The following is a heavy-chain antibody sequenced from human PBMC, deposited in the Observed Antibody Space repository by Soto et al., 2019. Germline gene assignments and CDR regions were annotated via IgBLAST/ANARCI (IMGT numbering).Heavy chain of an antibody. Sequence: QVQLVQSGAEVKKPGASVKIACKASGYTFSSSYIHWVRQAPGQGLEWMGLINPSGFSTDYAQTFQGRVTVTRDTSTSTVYMELSSLRSEDTAVYYCASGGYTSGFSAMDVWGPGTTVAVSS. CDR1: GYTFSSSY. D-gene: IGHD5-18*01. J-gene: IGHJ6*02. V-gene: IGHV1-46*01. CDR2: INPSGFST. CDR3: ASGGYTSGFSAMDV.